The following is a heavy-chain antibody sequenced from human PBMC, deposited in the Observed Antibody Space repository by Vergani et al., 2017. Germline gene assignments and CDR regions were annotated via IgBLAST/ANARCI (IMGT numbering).Heavy chain of an antibody. J-gene: IGHJ6*03. Sequence: EVQLVESGGGLVQPGGPLKLSCAASGFTFSGSAMHWVRQASGKGLEWVGRIRSKANSYATAYAASVKGRFTISRDDSKNTAYLQMNSLKTEDTAVYYCTRPKAKVGYYYYMDVWGKGTTVTVSS. V-gene: IGHV3-73*02. CDR3: TRPKAKVGYYYYMDV. D-gene: IGHD5-18*01. CDR1: GFTFSGSA. CDR2: IRSKANSYAT.